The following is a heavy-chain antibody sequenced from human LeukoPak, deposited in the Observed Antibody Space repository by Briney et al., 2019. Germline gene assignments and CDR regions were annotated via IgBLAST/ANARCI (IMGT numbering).Heavy chain of an antibody. CDR1: GCSISSGDYY. Sequence: SQTLSLTCTVSGCSISSGDYYWRWIRQPPAKGLEWIGYIYYSGSTYYNPSLKSRVTISVDMSKNQFSLKLSSVTAADTAVYYCARVWGSDCSGGSCPTAFDIWGQGTMVTVSS. D-gene: IGHD2-15*01. J-gene: IGHJ3*02. CDR2: IYYSGST. CDR3: ARVWGSDCSGGSCPTAFDI. V-gene: IGHV4-30-4*01.